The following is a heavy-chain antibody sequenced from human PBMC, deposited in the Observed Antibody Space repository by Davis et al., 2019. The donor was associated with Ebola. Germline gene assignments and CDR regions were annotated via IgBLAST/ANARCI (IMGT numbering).Heavy chain of an antibody. D-gene: IGHD6-25*01. CDR1: GFTFSSYA. CDR2: ISGSGGST. J-gene: IGHJ6*02. V-gene: IGHV3-23*01. CDR3: IQTAPQGMDV. Sequence: GESLKISCAASGFTFSSYAMNWVRQAPGKGLEWVSAISGSGGSTYYADSVKGRFTISRDNSKNTLYLQMNSLKTEDTAVYYCIQTAPQGMDVWGQGTTVTVSS.